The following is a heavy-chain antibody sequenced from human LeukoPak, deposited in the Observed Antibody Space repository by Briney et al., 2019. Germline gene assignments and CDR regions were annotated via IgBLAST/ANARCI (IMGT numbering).Heavy chain of an antibody. CDR1: GYTFTSYA. D-gene: IGHD6-6*01. J-gene: IGHJ6*03. Sequence: SVKVSCKASGYTFTSYAMNWVRQAPGQGLEWMGGIIPIFGTANYAQKFQGRVTITADKSTSTAYMELSSLRSEDTAVYYCASLSIAARPTGHYYYYYYMDVWGKGTTVTVSS. CDR3: ASLSIAARPTGHYYYYYYMDV. CDR2: IIPIFGTA. V-gene: IGHV1-69*06.